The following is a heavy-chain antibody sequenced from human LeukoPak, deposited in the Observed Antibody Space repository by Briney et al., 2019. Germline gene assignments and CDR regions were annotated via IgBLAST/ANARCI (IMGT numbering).Heavy chain of an antibody. CDR2: IYYSGST. V-gene: IGHV4-31*03. J-gene: IGHJ4*02. CDR3: SRESGAFCPFGY. D-gene: IGHD1-26*01. Sequence: SETLSLTCTVSGGSMSSGAYYWSWIRQHPGKGLEWIGNIYYSGSTYYNPSLNGRVTMSLDESSNQLSLKLTSVTAADTAIYYCSRESGAFCPFGYWGQGTLVIVPS. CDR1: GGSMSSGAYY.